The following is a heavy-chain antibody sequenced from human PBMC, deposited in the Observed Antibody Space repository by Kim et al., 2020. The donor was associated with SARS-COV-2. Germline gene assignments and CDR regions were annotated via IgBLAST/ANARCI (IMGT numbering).Heavy chain of an antibody. CDR2: FDPEDGET. CDR3: ATSGGGYGGKADAFDI. J-gene: IGHJ3*02. Sequence: ASVKVSCKVSGYTLTELSMHWVRQAPGKGLEWMGGFDPEDGETIYAQKFQGRVTMTEDTSTDTAYMELSSLRSEDTAVYYCATSGGGYGGKADAFDIWGQGTMVTVSS. V-gene: IGHV1-24*01. CDR1: GYTLTELS. D-gene: IGHD2-15*01.